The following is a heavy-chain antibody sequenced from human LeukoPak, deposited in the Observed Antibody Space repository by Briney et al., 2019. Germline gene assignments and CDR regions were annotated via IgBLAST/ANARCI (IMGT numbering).Heavy chain of an antibody. Sequence: GGSLRLSCAASGFTFSSYSMNWVRQAPGKGLEWVSSISSSSSYIYYADSVKGRFTISRDNAKNSLYLQMNSLRAEDTAVYYCARFFPRSGWYYSVGNYFDYWGQGTLVTVSS. CDR2: ISSSSSYI. CDR3: ARFFPRSGWYYSVGNYFDY. J-gene: IGHJ4*02. V-gene: IGHV3-21*01. CDR1: GFTFSSYS. D-gene: IGHD6-19*01.